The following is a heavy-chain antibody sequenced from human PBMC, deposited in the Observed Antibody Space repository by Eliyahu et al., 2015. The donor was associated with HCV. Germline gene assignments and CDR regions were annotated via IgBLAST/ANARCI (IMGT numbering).Heavy chain of an antibody. CDR1: GFTFXSYG. CDR3: ARGLYYYDSGGRFDY. V-gene: IGHV3-48*03. CDR2: ISSSGSTI. J-gene: IGHJ4*02. Sequence: EVQLVESGGGLVQPGGSLRLSCAASGFTFXSYGMNWVRQAPGKGLEWVSYISSSGSTIYYADSVKGRFTISRDNAKNSLYLQMNSLRAEDTAVYYCARGLYYYDSGGRFDYWGQGTLVTVSS. D-gene: IGHD3-22*01.